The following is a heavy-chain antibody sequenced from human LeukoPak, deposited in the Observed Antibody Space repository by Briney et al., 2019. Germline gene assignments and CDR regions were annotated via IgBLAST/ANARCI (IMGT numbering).Heavy chain of an antibody. CDR2: IIPIFGTA. CDR3: ARDYCSSTSCYTDFDY. V-gene: IGHV1-69*13. Sequence: SVKVSCKASGGTFSSYAISWVRQAPGQGLEWMGGIIPIFGTAIYAQKFQGRVTITADESTSTAYMELSSLRSEDTAVYYCARDYCSSTSCYTDFDYWGQGTLVTVSS. D-gene: IGHD2-2*02. J-gene: IGHJ4*02. CDR1: GGTFSSYA.